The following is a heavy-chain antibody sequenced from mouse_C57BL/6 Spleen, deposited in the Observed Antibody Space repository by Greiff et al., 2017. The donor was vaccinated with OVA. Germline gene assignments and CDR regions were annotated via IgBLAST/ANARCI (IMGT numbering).Heavy chain of an antibody. D-gene: IGHD2-4*01. CDR2: IYPGDGDT. V-gene: IGHV1-82*01. Sequence: VQLQQSGPELVKPGASVKISCKASGYAFSSSWMNWVKQRPGKGLEWIGRIYPGDGDTNYNGKFKGKATLTADKSSSTAYMQLSSLTSEDSAVYFCALGYDYDYWGQGTTLTVSS. J-gene: IGHJ2*01. CDR1: GYAFSSSW. CDR3: ALGYDYDY.